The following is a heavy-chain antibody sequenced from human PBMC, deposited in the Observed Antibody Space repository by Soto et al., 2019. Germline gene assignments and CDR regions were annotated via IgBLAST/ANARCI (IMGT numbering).Heavy chain of an antibody. CDR1: GYTFTSYG. CDR2: ISAYNGNT. V-gene: IGHV1-18*01. Sequence: ASVKVSCKASGYTFTSYGITWVRQAPGQGLEWMGWISAYNGNTNYAQRLQGRVTMTTDTSTTTAYMELRSLRSDDTAVYYRARGQKLFQDGRFDYWGQGTLVTVSS. J-gene: IGHJ4*02. CDR3: ARGQKLFQDGRFDY. D-gene: IGHD1-1*01.